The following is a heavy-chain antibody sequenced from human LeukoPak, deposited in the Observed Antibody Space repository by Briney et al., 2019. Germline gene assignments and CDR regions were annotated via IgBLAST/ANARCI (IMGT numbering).Heavy chain of an antibody. CDR1: GFTFSSYG. D-gene: IGHD5-18*01. CDR2: ISSSSSYI. Sequence: GGSLRLSCAASGFTFSSYGMHWVRQAPGKGLEWVSSISSSSSYIYYADSVKGRFTISRDNAKNSLYLQMNSLRAEDTAVYYCARGTTAMVTGFDYWGQGTLVTVSS. J-gene: IGHJ4*02. V-gene: IGHV3-21*01. CDR3: ARGTTAMVTGFDY.